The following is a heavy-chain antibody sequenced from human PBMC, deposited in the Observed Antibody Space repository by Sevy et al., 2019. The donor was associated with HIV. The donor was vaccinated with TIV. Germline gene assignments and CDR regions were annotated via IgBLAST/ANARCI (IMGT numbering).Heavy chain of an antibody. V-gene: IGHV3-9*01. J-gene: IGHJ4*02. CDR3: AKDMPPYSSSAIFDY. CDR2: ISWNSDNI. Sequence: GGSLRLSCAASGFTLDDYAMHWVRQAPGKGLEWVSGISWNSDNIDYADSVKGRFTISRDNAKNSLYLQMNSLRAEDTAFYFCAKDMPPYSSSAIFDYWRQGTLVTVSS. D-gene: IGHD6-6*01. CDR1: GFTLDDYA.